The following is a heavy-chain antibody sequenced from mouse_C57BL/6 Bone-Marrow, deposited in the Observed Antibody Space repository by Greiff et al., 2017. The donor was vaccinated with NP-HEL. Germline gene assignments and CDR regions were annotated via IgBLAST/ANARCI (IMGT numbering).Heavy chain of an antibody. Sequence: VQLQQSGPELVKPGASVKISCKASGYSFTDYYMNWVKQSNGKSLEWIGVINPNYGTTSYNQKFKGKATLTVDQSSSTAYMQLNSLTSEDSAVYYCERYASYDQRSWFAYWGKGTLVTVSA. V-gene: IGHV1-39*01. J-gene: IGHJ3*01. CDR3: ERYASYDQRSWFAY. CDR1: GYSFTDYY. CDR2: INPNYGTT. D-gene: IGHD1-1*01.